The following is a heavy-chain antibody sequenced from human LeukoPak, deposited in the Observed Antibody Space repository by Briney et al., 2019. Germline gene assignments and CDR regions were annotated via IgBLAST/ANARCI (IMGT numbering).Heavy chain of an antibody. D-gene: IGHD1-26*01. V-gene: IGHV3-21*01. J-gene: IGHJ4*02. CDR1: GFSFRTYS. Sequence: GGSLRLSCAASGFSFRTYSMNWVRQAPGKGLEWVSSISSSSSYIYYADSVKGRFTISRDNAKNSLYPQMNSLRAEDTAVYYCARVLMRGGTTYDYWGQGTLVTVSS. CDR2: ISSSSSYI. CDR3: ARVLMRGGTTYDY.